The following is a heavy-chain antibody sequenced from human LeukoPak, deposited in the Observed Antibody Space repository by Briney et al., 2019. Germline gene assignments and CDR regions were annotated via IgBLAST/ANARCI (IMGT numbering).Heavy chain of an antibody. J-gene: IGHJ6*03. Sequence: GSLRLSCAASGFTVSSNYMSWVRQAPGKGLEWVSVIYSGGSTYYADSVKGRFTISRDNSKNTLYLQMNSLRAEDTAVYYCARDADSSGYYYYMDVWGKGTTVTVSS. V-gene: IGHV3-53*01. CDR2: IYSGGST. CDR3: ARDADSSGYYYYMDV. CDR1: GFTVSSNY. D-gene: IGHD3-22*01.